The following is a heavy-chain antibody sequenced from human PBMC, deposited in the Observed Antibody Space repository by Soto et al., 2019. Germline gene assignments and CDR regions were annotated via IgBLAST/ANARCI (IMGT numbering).Heavy chain of an antibody. CDR2: INHSGST. V-gene: IGHV4-34*01. CDR1: GGSFSGYY. CDR3: ARSTLGLATLKIPEY. D-gene: IGHD3-16*01. Sequence: SETLSLTCAVYGGSFSGYYWSWIRQPPGKGLEWIGEINHSGSTNYNPSLMSRVTISVDTSENQFSLKLTSVTAADTAIYYCARSTLGLATLKIPEYWGQGSLVTVSS. J-gene: IGHJ4*02.